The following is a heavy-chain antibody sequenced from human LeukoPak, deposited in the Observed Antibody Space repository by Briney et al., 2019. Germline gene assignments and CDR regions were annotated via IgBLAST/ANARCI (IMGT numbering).Heavy chain of an antibody. CDR3: ARADGYNCFDY. D-gene: IGHD5-12*01. J-gene: IGHJ4*02. CDR1: GFTFSSYG. Sequence: GGSLRLSCAASGFTFSSYGMHWVRQAPGKGLEWVAVIWYDGSNKYYAGSVKGRFTISRDNSKNTLYLQMNSLRAEDTAVYYCARADGYNCFDYWGQGTLVTVSS. V-gene: IGHV3-33*01. CDR2: IWYDGSNK.